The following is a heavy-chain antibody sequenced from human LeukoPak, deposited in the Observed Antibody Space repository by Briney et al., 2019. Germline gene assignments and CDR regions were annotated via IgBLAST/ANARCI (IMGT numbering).Heavy chain of an antibody. Sequence: GGSLRLSCAASGFTFDDYAMHWVRQAPGKGLEWVSGISWNRGSIGYANSVKGRFTISRDNAKNSLYLQMNSLRAEDMALYYCAKGSTVVTPGAFDIWGQGTMVTVSS. CDR2: ISWNRGSI. J-gene: IGHJ3*02. V-gene: IGHV3-9*03. CDR3: AKGSTVVTPGAFDI. D-gene: IGHD4-23*01. CDR1: GFTFDDYA.